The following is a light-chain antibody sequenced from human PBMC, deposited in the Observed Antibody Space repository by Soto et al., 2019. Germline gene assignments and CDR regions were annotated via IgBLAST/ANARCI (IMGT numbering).Light chain of an antibody. CDR1: SSDVGAYNY. CDR3: ISYAGSSIWV. Sequence: QSALTQPPSASGSPGQSVTISCTGTSSDVGAYNYVSWYQQHPGKAPKLMIYDVSKRPSGVPDRFSGSKSGNTASLTVSGLQAEDGVDFYCISYAGSSIWVFGGGTKLTVL. J-gene: IGLJ3*02. CDR2: DVS. V-gene: IGLV2-8*01.